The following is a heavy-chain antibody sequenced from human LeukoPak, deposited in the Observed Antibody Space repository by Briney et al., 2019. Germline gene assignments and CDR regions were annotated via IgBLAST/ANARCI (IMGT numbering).Heavy chain of an antibody. Sequence: SETLSLTCTVSGGSISSSSYYWGWIRQPPGRGPEWIGTVSHTGATQYSPSLTSRVTISLDTSKNQFSLSLNSVTAADTAIFYCARSMVTTDRNFDHWGQGTLVTVSS. CDR1: GGSISSSSYY. J-gene: IGHJ4*01. D-gene: IGHD2-21*02. CDR3: ARSMVTTDRNFDH. V-gene: IGHV4-39*07. CDR2: VSHTGAT.